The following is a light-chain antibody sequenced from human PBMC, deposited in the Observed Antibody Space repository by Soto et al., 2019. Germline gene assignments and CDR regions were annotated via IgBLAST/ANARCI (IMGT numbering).Light chain of an antibody. V-gene: IGKV3-11*01. J-gene: IGKJ4*01. Sequence: ESVFIHSPATLSFSPGERPTLSCRVSQSIDRYFAWYQQPPGQAPRLLIYEASNRATGIPPRFSGSGSGTDFTLTISSLEPEDFAVYYCQQCLNWPAFGGGTKVEIK. CDR3: QQCLNWPA. CDR1: QSIDRY. CDR2: EAS.